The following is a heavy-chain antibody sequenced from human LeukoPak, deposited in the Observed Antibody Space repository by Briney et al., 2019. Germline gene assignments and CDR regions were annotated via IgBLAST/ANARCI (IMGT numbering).Heavy chain of an antibody. D-gene: IGHD4-17*01. CDR3: ARDITSDEDGDSLDY. V-gene: IGHV4-34*01. Sequence: SETLSLTCAVYGGSFSGYYWSWIRQPPGKGLEWIGEINHSGSTNYNPSLKSRVTISVDTSKNQFSLKLSSVTAADTAVYYCARDITSDEDGDSLDYWGQGTLVTVSS. J-gene: IGHJ4*02. CDR1: GGSFSGYY. CDR2: INHSGST.